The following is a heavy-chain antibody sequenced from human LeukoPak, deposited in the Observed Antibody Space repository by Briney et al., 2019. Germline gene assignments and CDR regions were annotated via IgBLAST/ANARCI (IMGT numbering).Heavy chain of an antibody. CDR2: INPNSGGT. CDR1: GYTFTGYY. CDR3: ARAPTVTTLYYYYGMDV. V-gene: IGHV1-2*02. Sequence: ASVTVSCKASGYTFTGYYMHWVRQAPGQGLEWMGWINPNSGGTNYAQKFQGRVTMTRDTSISTAYMELSRLRSDDTAVYYCARAPTVTTLYYYYGMDVWGQGTTVTVSS. D-gene: IGHD4-17*01. J-gene: IGHJ6*02.